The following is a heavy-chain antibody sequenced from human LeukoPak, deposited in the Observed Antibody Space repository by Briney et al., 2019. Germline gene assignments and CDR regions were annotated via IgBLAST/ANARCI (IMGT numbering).Heavy chain of an antibody. CDR1: GFTVSSNY. D-gene: IGHD6-13*01. CDR2: IYSGGST. CDR3: ASKNSSSWYGLYYFDY. V-gene: IGHV3-53*01. J-gene: IGHJ4*02. Sequence: GGSLRLSCAASGFTVSSNYMSWVRQAPGKGLEWVSVIYSGGSTYYADSVKGRFTISRDNSKNTLYLQMNSLRAEDTAVYYCASKNSSSWYGLYYFDYWGQGTLVTASS.